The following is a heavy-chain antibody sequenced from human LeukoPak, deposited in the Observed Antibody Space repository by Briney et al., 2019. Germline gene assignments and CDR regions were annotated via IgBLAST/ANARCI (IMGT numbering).Heavy chain of an antibody. V-gene: IGHV5-51*01. Sequence: GESLEISCEASGYSFTNYWIGWVRQMPGKGPEWMGIMYPGDSDTRYSPSFQGQVTISADKSITTAYVQWSSLKASDTAMYYCARAYYGSSGFDYWGQGTLVTVSS. CDR3: ARAYYGSSGFDY. CDR2: MYPGDSDT. CDR1: GYSFTNYW. D-gene: IGHD3-10*01. J-gene: IGHJ4*02.